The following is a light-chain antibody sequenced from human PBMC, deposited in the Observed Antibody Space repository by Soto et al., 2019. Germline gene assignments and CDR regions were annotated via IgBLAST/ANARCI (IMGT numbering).Light chain of an antibody. V-gene: IGKV3-15*01. CDR2: GVS. CDR1: HSVTSN. Sequence: EIVMTQSPDTLSVSPGERATRSCRACHSVTSNLAWYQQKPGQAPRLLMYGVSTRATGIPARFGGSGSATEFTLTISRLEPEDFAVYYCQQYGSSPITFGQGTRLE. J-gene: IGKJ5*01. CDR3: QQYGSSPIT.